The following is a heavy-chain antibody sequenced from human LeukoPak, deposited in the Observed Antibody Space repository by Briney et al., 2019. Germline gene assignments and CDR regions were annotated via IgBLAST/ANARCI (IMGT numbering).Heavy chain of an antibody. CDR3: TKTSLTYYYNRREVFGLDV. V-gene: IGHV4-34*01. J-gene: IGHJ6*02. Sequence: SETLSLTCAVNVGPFSGYYWSWVRQPPGKGLEWIGEINHSGNTNYNPSLTSRVTISVDSSNSHFSLRLTSVTAADTAVYCATKTSLTYYYNRREVFGLDVWGQGTTVTVFS. CDR1: VGPFSGYY. D-gene: IGHD3-22*01. CDR2: INHSGNT.